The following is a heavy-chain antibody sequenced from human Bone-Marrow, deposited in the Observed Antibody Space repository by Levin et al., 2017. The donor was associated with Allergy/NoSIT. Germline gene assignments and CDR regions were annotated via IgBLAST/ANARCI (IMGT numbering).Heavy chain of an antibody. J-gene: IGHJ4*02. CDR2: ISGSGGST. CDR1: GFTFSSYA. V-gene: IGHV3-23*01. D-gene: IGHD4-23*01. Sequence: GGSLRLSCVGSGFTFSSYAMYWVRQAPGKGLEWVSAISGSGGSTYYADSVKGRFTISRDNSKNTLYLQMNSLRAEDTAVYYCAKGRRGETVITPFDYWGQGTLVTVSS. CDR3: AKGRRGETVITPFDY.